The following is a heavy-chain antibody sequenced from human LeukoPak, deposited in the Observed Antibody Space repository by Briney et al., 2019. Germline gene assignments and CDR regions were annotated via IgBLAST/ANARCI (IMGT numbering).Heavy chain of an antibody. Sequence: PSETLSLTCTVSGGPISSSPYYWGWIRQPPGKGLEWIGSISYSGSTFYNPSLKSRLTISVDTSKNQFSLKLSSLTAADTAVFYCARLSPYLGSGSSAFPDDVWGQGTLVTVSS. V-gene: IGHV4-39*01. CDR3: ARLSPYLGSGSSAFPDDV. CDR2: ISYSGST. D-gene: IGHD3-10*01. J-gene: IGHJ4*02. CDR1: GGPISSSPYY.